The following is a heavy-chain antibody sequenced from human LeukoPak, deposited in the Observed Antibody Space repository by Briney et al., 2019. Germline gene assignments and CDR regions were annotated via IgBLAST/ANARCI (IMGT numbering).Heavy chain of an antibody. Sequence: ASVKVSCKASGYTFTGYYMHWVRQAPGQGLEWMGWINPNSGGTNYAQKFQGRVTMTRDTSISTAYMELSRLRYDDTAVYYCARDIVPAAIDYYGMDVWGQGTTVTVSS. CDR2: INPNSGGT. D-gene: IGHD2-2*02. CDR3: ARDIVPAAIDYYGMDV. CDR1: GYTFTGYY. V-gene: IGHV1-2*02. J-gene: IGHJ6*02.